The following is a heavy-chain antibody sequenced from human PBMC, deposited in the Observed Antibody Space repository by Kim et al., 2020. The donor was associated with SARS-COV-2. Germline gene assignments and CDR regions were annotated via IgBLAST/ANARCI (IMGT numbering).Heavy chain of an antibody. D-gene: IGHD3-22*01. J-gene: IGHJ6*02. CDR2: TYYRSKWYN. V-gene: IGHV6-1*01. Sequence: SQTLSLTCAISGDSVSSNSAAWNWIRQSPSRGLEWLGRTYYRSKWYNDYAVSMKSRITINPDTSKNQFSLQLNSVTPEDTAVYYCARVPDYYDSSGYYFPSRGYYYYGMDVWGQGTTVTVSS. CDR1: GDSVSSNSAA. CDR3: ARVPDYYDSSGYYFPSRGYYYYGMDV.